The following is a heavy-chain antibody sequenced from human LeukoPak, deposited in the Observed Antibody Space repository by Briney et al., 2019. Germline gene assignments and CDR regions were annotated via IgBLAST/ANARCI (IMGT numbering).Heavy chain of an antibody. V-gene: IGHV3-74*01. CDR1: GFTFSSYW. CDR2: INSDGSST. J-gene: IGHJ3*02. D-gene: IGHD6-13*01. CDR3: ARVYSSSWYAFDI. Sequence: PGGSLRLSCAASGFTFSSYWMHWVRQAPGKGLVWVSRINSDGSSTSYADSVKGRFTISRDNAKNTLYLQMNSLRAEDTAVYYCARVYSSSWYAFDIWGQGTMVTVSS.